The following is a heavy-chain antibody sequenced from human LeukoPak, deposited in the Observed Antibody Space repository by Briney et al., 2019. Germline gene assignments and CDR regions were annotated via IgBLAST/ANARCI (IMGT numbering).Heavy chain of an antibody. CDR3: ARDLDYYDSSGYLDY. D-gene: IGHD3-22*01. Sequence: SETLSLTCTVSGYSISSGYYWGWIRQPPGKGLEWIGSIYHSGSTYYNPSLKSRVTMSVDTSKNQFSLKLSSVTAADTAVYYCARDLDYYDSSGYLDYWGQGTLVTVSS. V-gene: IGHV4-38-2*02. J-gene: IGHJ4*02. CDR2: IYHSGST. CDR1: GYSISSGYY.